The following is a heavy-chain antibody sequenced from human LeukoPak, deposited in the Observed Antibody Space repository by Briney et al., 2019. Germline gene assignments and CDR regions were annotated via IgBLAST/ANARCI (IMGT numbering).Heavy chain of an antibody. CDR3: AGLLRYDSSGYYYGTSYDYGMDV. Sequence: TGGPLRLSCAASGCTFSSHEMNWVRQAPGKGLQWVSYISSSGSSIYYTDSVKGRFTISRDNAKNSLYLQMNSLRAEDTAVYYCAGLLRYDSSGYYYGTSYDYGMDVWGQGTTVTVSS. CDR2: ISSSGSSI. V-gene: IGHV3-48*03. CDR1: GCTFSSHE. D-gene: IGHD3-22*01. J-gene: IGHJ6*02.